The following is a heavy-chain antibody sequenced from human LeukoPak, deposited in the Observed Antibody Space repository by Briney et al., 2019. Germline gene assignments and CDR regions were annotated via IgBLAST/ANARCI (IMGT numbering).Heavy chain of an antibody. Sequence: PGGSLRLSCVASGFTFSSYGMHWVRQAPGKGLEWVALIRYDGSNKYYADSVKGRFTISRDNSKNTLYLQMNSLRAEDTAVYYCAKDWGGGSNWFDPWGQGTLVTVSS. CDR3: AKDWGGGSNWFDP. CDR2: IRYDGSNK. D-gene: IGHD3-16*01. V-gene: IGHV3-30*02. CDR1: GFTFSSYG. J-gene: IGHJ5*02.